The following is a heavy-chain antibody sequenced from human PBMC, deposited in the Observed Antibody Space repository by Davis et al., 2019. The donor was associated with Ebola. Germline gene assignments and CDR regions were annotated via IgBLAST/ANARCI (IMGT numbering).Heavy chain of an antibody. V-gene: IGHV3-66*04. D-gene: IGHD3-22*01. J-gene: IGHJ4*02. CDR2: IYSGGST. CDR1: GFSVSGNS. CDR3: ARPPYYYDSSGYSN. Sequence: GESLKISCAASGFSVSGNSMSWVRQAPGKGLEWVSVIYSGGSTYYADSVKGRFTISRDNSKNTLYLQMNSLRAEDTAVYYCARPPYYYDSSGYSNWGQGTLVTVSS.